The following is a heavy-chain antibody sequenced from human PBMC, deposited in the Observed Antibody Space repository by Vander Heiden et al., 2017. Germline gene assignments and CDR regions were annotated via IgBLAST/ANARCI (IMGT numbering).Heavy chain of an antibody. V-gene: IGHV1-69*01. CDR1: GGTFSSYA. CDR2: IIPIFGTA. J-gene: IGHJ4*02. D-gene: IGHD3-22*01. CDR3: ASGRGGPYYYDSSGYYSH. Sequence: QVQLVQSGAEVKKPGSSVKVSCKASGGTFSSYAISWVRQAPGQGLEWMGGIIPIFGTANYAQKFQGRVTITADESTSTAYMELSSLRSEDTAVYYCASGRGGPYYYDSSGYYSHWCQGPLVTLAS.